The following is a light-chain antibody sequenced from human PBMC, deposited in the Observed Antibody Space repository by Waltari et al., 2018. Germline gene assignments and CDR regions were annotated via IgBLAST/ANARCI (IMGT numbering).Light chain of an antibody. CDR1: QSVSGN. V-gene: IGKV3-15*01. CDR2: GAS. J-gene: IGKJ2*01. Sequence: IVMTQSPATFSVSPGVRVTLSCRASQSVSGNLAWYQQKPGQAPRLLMYGASTRAAGVPTRFSGSGSGTEFTVTISSLQSEDFAVYYCQQYNDWPQTFGQGTKLETK. CDR3: QQYNDWPQT.